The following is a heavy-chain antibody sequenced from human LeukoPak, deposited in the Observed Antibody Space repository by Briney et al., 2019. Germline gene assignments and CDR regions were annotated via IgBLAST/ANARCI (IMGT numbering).Heavy chain of an antibody. J-gene: IGHJ5*02. CDR1: GGSISSSSYY. Sequence: SETLSLTCTVSGGSISSSSYYWGWIRQPPGKGLEWIGSIYYSGSTYYNPSLKSRVTISVDTSKNQFSLKLSSVTAADTAVCYCARSVLSYCSGGSCYFNWFDPWGQGTLVTVSS. CDR3: ARSVLSYCSGGSCYFNWFDP. D-gene: IGHD2-15*01. V-gene: IGHV4-39*01. CDR2: IYYSGST.